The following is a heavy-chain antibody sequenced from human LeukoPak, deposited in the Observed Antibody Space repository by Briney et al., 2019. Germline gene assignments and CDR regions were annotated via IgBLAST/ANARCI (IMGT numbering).Heavy chain of an antibody. J-gene: IGHJ3*02. V-gene: IGHV3-74*01. CDR2: ICTDVSST. CDR3: ASSPDSLGNFDI. CDR1: GFTFSSYW. Sequence: GGSLRLSCAASGFTFSSYWMHWVRQAPGKGLVWVSRICTDVSSTNYADSVKGRFTISRDNAKNTLYLQMNSLRAEDTAVYYCASSPDSLGNFDIWGQGTMVTVSS. D-gene: IGHD3-16*01.